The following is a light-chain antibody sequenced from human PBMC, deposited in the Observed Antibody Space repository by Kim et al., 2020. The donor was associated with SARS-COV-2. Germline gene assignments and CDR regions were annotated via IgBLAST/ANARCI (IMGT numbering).Light chain of an antibody. V-gene: IGLV2-8*01. CDR2: EVT. Sequence: GQSVTIPCTGTSSDVGGYNYLSWYQHHPGKAPKLMIYEVTKRPSGVPDRFSGSKSGNTASLTVSGLQAEDEADYYCGSYVGNNNFVFGTGTKVTVL. J-gene: IGLJ1*01. CDR3: GSYVGNNNFV. CDR1: SSDVGGYNY.